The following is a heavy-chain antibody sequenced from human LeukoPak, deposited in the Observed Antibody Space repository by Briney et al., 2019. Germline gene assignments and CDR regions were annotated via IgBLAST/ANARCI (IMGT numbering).Heavy chain of an antibody. CDR1: GFTFSSNW. V-gene: IGHV3-74*01. CDR2: IKGDGSST. Sequence: GGSLRLSCAASGFTFSSNWMHWVRQAPGKGLVWVSRIKGDGSSTGYADSVKGRFTISRDIAKNTLYLQMNSLRAEDTGVYYCAKDHYWSIDYWGRGTLVTVSS. J-gene: IGHJ4*02. CDR3: AKDHYWSIDY. D-gene: IGHD3-3*01.